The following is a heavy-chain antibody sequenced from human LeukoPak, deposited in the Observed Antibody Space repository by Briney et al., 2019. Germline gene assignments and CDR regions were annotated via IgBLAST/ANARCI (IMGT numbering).Heavy chain of an antibody. Sequence: GGSLRLSCAASGFTFSNAWMSWVRQAPGKGLEWIGRIKSKTDGGTTDYAAPVKGRFTISRDDSKNTLHLQMNSLKTEDTAVYYCTTDMDYDILTGYPTLGYWGQGTLVTVSS. D-gene: IGHD3-9*01. CDR2: IKSKTDGGTT. V-gene: IGHV3-15*01. CDR3: TTDMDYDILTGYPTLGY. CDR1: GFTFSNAW. J-gene: IGHJ4*02.